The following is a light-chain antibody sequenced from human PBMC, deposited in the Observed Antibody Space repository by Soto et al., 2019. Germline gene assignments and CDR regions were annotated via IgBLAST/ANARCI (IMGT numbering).Light chain of an antibody. CDR2: GAS. V-gene: IGKV3-20*01. J-gene: IGKJ3*01. CDR3: QQYTTSPFT. Sequence: EIVLTQSPGTLSLSPGERATLYCRASQSVGSNYLAWYQQKPGQAPRVLIYGASSRATGIPDRFSGSGSGADFARTISRRGPEDFAVYYCQQYTTSPFTFGPGTKVYIK. CDR1: QSVGSNY.